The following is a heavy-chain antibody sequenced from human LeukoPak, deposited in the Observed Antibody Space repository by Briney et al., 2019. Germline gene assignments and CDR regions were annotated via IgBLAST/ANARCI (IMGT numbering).Heavy chain of an antibody. CDR1: GYTFTDDH. CDR3: ARERFDGFDY. CDR2: VNPNSGGT. J-gene: IGHJ4*02. V-gene: IGHV1-2*02. D-gene: IGHD3-9*01. Sequence: ASVKVSCKTSGYTFTDDHLHWVRQAPGQGLEWMGWVNPNSGGTKYAQKFEGRVTITRDTSISTAYMELRRLTSDDTAVYYCARERFDGFDYWGQGTLVTVPS.